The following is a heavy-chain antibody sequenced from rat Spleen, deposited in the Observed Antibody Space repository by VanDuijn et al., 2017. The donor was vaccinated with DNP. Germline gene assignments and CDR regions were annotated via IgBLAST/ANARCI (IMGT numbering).Heavy chain of an antibody. Sequence: EVQLVESGGGLVQPGRSLKLSCAASGFTFSDYNMAWVRQAPKKGLEWVATITYDGTSTYSRDSVKGRFTISRDNARSTLYLQMESLRSEDTATYYCARQAGYDGSYYYVMDAWGQGTSVTVSS. V-gene: IGHV5-7*01. J-gene: IGHJ4*01. CDR2: ITYDGTST. CDR3: ARQAGYDGSYYYVMDA. CDR1: GFTFSDYN. D-gene: IGHD1-12*02.